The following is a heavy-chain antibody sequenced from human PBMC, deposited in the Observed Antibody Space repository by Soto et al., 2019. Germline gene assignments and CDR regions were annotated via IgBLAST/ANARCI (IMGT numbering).Heavy chain of an antibody. Sequence: EVQLLESGGGLVQPGGSLRLSCAASGFTFSNYAMNWVRQAPGKGLEWISVISGSGGSTYYADSVKGRFNISRDNSRNPLYLQMNILRAEDTAVYYCANRASGSYFDYWRQGTLVTVSS. D-gene: IGHD3-10*01. CDR2: ISGSGGST. J-gene: IGHJ4*02. V-gene: IGHV3-23*01. CDR3: ANRASGSYFDY. CDR1: GFTFSNYA.